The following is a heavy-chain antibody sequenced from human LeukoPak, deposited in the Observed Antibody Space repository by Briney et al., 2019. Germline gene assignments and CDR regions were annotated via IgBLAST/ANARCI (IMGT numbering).Heavy chain of an antibody. Sequence: ASVKVSCKASGYTFTGYYMHWVRQAPGQGLEWMGWINPNSGGTNYAQKLQGRVAMTRDTSISTAYMELSRLRSDDTAVYHCARGRDRSSTSCYGYYYYGMDVWGQGTTVTVSS. CDR2: INPNSGGT. CDR1: GYTFTGYY. J-gene: IGHJ6*02. CDR3: ARGRDRSSTSCYGYYYYGMDV. V-gene: IGHV1-2*02. D-gene: IGHD2-2*01.